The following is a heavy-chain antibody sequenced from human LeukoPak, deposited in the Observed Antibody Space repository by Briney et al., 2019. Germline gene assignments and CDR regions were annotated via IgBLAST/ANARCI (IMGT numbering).Heavy chain of an antibody. CDR3: ARAPYFFASGNYYPSSLDY. CDR2: INTNTGDP. D-gene: IGHD3-10*01. Sequence: EASVTVSCTASGYAFISNAINWVRQAPGQGLEWMGWINTNTGDPAYAQGFTGRFLFSLDTSVSTAYLQISSLKAEDTAVYYCARAPYFFASGNYYPSSLDYWGQGALVTVSS. J-gene: IGHJ4*02. CDR1: GYAFISNA. V-gene: IGHV7-4-1*02.